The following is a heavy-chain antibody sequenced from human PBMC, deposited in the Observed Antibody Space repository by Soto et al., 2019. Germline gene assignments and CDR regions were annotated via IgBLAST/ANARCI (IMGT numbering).Heavy chain of an antibody. CDR1: GFSLTTSVVG. CDR2: IYWNDEK. V-gene: IGHV2-5*01. Sequence: QITLKESGPTLVKPTQTLTLTCTFSGFSLTTSVVGVGWIRQPPGKALEWLALIYWNDEKRYSPSLKSRLTITKDTSRNQVVLTMTNMDPVDTATYYCAHRLRWLANFDYWGQGTLVTVSS. J-gene: IGHJ4*02. CDR3: AHRLRWLANFDY. D-gene: IGHD6-19*01.